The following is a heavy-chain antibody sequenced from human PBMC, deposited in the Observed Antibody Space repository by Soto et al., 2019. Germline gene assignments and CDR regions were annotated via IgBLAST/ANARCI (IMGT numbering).Heavy chain of an antibody. Sequence: GGSLRLSCAASGFTFSSYGMHWVRQAPGKGLEWVAVIWYDGSNKYYADSVKGRFTISRDNSKNTLYLQMNGLRAEDTAVYYCARKTRVGGSTTPYYYYGMDVWGQGTTVTVSS. J-gene: IGHJ6*02. CDR2: IWYDGSNK. CDR1: GFTFSSYG. CDR3: ARKTRVGGSTTPYYYYGMDV. D-gene: IGHD1-26*01. V-gene: IGHV3-33*01.